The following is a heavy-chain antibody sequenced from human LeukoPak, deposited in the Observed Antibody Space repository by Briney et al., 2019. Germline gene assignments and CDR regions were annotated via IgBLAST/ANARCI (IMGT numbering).Heavy chain of an antibody. J-gene: IGHJ3*02. CDR2: ISYIGRT. V-gene: IGHV4-59*11. CDR1: DDSLSSHY. Sequence: SETLSLTCAVSDDSLSSHYWTWIRQPPGKGLEWIGYISYIGRTNYNPSLKSRVTISIDTSKNQFSLKLTSATAADTAVYYCARDLVTVTKGFDIWGQGTMVSVSS. D-gene: IGHD4-17*01. CDR3: ARDLVTVTKGFDI.